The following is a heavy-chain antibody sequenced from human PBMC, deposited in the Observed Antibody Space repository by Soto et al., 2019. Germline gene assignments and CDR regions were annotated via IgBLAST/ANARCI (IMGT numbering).Heavy chain of an antibody. CDR1: GYTFTSYG. J-gene: IGHJ6*02. D-gene: IGHD5-12*01. V-gene: IGHV1-18*01. CDR2: ISAYNGNT. CDR3: AGLDIVADYGMDV. Sequence: SVKVSCKASGYTFTSYGISWVRQAPGQGLEWMGWISAYNGNTNYAQKLQGRVTMTTDTSTSTAYMELRSLRSDDTAVYYCAGLDIVADYGMDVWGQGTTVTVSS.